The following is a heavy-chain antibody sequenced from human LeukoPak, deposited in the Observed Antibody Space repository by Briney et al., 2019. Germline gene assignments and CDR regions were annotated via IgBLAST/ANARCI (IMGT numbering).Heavy chain of an antibody. J-gene: IGHJ3*02. Sequence: GGSLRLSCAASGFTFSSYGMHWVRQAPGKGLEWVAFIRYDGSNKYYADSVKGRFTISRDNSKNTLYLQMNSLRAEDTAVYYCARPTTVTTYDAFDIWGQGTMVTVSS. V-gene: IGHV3-33*08. CDR2: IRYDGSNK. CDR1: GFTFSSYG. CDR3: ARPTTVTTYDAFDI. D-gene: IGHD4-17*01.